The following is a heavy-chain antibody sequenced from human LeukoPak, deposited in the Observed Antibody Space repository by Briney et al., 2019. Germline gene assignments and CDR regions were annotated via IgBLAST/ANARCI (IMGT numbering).Heavy chain of an antibody. J-gene: IGHJ4*02. Sequence: SETLSLTCGVSGGAITNYYWNWIRQAPGKGLEWLGYIYYTGSTTYNPSVKSRITIPLDTSKKQISLKLRSVTAADTAVYYCARHEGSGTYYSPFDYWGQGTLVTVSS. D-gene: IGHD3-10*01. CDR2: IYYTGST. CDR1: GGAITNYY. V-gene: IGHV4-59*01. CDR3: ARHEGSGTYYSPFDY.